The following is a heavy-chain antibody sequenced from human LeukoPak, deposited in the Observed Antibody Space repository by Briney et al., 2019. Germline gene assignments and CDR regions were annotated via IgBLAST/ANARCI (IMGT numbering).Heavy chain of an antibody. CDR1: GVSIARHS. D-gene: IGHD4-17*01. V-gene: IGHV4-4*07. Sequence: SETLSLTCTVSGVSIARHSWTWVRQPAGKGLEWIGRVSSSGSADYNPSVKSRVTMSVDTSKSQFSLKLTSVTAADTAAYFCARDDYEDLTRGLDYWGQGILVTVSS. CDR2: VSSSGSA. CDR3: ARDDYEDLTRGLDY. J-gene: IGHJ4*02.